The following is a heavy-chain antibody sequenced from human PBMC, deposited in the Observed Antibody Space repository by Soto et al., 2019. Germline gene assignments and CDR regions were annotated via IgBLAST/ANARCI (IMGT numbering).Heavy chain of an antibody. V-gene: IGHV3-30-3*01. J-gene: IGHJ4*02. Sequence: QVQLVESGGGVVQPGRSLRLSCAASGFTFSSYAMHWVRQAPGKGLEWVAVISYDGSNKYYADSVKGRFTISRDNSKNTLYLQMNSLRAEDTAVYYCARFAFGSGSYPAPSDYWGQGTLVTVSS. CDR3: ARFAFGSGSYPAPSDY. D-gene: IGHD3-10*01. CDR1: GFTFSSYA. CDR2: ISYDGSNK.